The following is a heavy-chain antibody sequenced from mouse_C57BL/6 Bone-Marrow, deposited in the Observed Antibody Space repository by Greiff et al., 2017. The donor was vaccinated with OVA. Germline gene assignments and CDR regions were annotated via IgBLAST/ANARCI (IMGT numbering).Heavy chain of an antibody. CDR1: GYAFTNYL. D-gene: IGHD1-1*01. Sequence: VQLQQSGAELVRPGTSVKVSCKASGYAFTNYLIEWVKQRPGQGLEWIGVINPGSGGTNYNEKFKGKATLTADKSSSTAYMQLSSLTSEDSAVYVCAREDYYGSSSYFDVWGTGTTVTVSS. CDR2: INPGSGGT. J-gene: IGHJ1*03. CDR3: AREDYYGSSSYFDV. V-gene: IGHV1-54*01.